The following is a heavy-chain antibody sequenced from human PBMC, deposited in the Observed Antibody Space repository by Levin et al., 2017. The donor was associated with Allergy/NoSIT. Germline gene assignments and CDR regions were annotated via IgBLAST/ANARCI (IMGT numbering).Heavy chain of an antibody. CDR1: VYTFTSYS. Sequence: GASVKVSCKASVYTFTSYSISWVRQAPGQGLEWMGWISGYNGNTNYAQKLQGRVTMTTDTSTSTAYMELRSLRSDDTAVYYCARVDLGFPYYGNYYGMDVWGQGTTVTVSS. CDR2: ISGYNGNT. D-gene: IGHD3-10*01. J-gene: IGHJ6*02. V-gene: IGHV1-18*01. CDR3: ARVDLGFPYYGNYYGMDV.